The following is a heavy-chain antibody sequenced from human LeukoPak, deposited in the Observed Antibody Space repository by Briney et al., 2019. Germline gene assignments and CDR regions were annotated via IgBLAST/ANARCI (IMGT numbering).Heavy chain of an antibody. CDR3: ARVDDYGDYGVEPSGY. J-gene: IGHJ4*02. CDR2: INPNSGGT. V-gene: IGHV1-46*01. Sequence: ASVKVSCKASGYTFTSYYMHWVRQAPGQGLEWMGWINPNSGGTNYAQKFQGRVTMTRDMSTSTVYMELSSLRSEDTAVYYCARVDDYGDYGVEPSGYWGQGTLVTVSS. D-gene: IGHD4-17*01. CDR1: GYTFTSYY.